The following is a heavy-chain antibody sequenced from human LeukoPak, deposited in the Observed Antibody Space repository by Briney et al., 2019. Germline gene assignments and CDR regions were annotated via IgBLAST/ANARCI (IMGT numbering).Heavy chain of an antibody. V-gene: IGHV4-4*07. CDR1: GGSISSYY. CDR3: ARDDGTAVAGNYYYYYMDV. CDR2: IYTSGST. Sequence: SETLSLTCTVSGGSISSYYWSWIRQPAGKGLEWIGRIYTSGSTNYNPSLKSRVTMSVDTSKNQFSLKLSSVTAADTAVYYCARDDGTAVAGNYYYYYMDVWGKGTTVTVSS. J-gene: IGHJ6*03. D-gene: IGHD6-19*01.